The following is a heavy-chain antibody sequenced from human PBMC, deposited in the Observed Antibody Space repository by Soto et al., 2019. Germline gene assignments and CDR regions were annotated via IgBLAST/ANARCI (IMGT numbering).Heavy chain of an antibody. CDR1: GGSFSGYY. V-gene: IGHV4-34*01. CDR3: ARMGWAVTTETTYDY. Sequence: SETLSLTCAVYGGSFSGYYWSWIRQPPGKGLEWIGEINHSGSTNYNPSLKSRVTISVDTSKNQFSLKLSSVTAADTAVYYCARMGWAVTTETTYDYCGEGTLVTVSS. D-gene: IGHD4-17*01. CDR2: INHSGST. J-gene: IGHJ4*02.